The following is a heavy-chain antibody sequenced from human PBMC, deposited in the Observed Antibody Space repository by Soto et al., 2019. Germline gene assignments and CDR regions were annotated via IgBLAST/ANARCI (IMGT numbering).Heavy chain of an antibody. Sequence: QVQLVQSGAEVKKPGSSVKDSCKASGGTFSSYAISWVRQAPGQGLEWMGGIIPIFGTANYAQKFQGRVTITADESTSTAYMELSSLRSEDTAVYYCARDTFAGPVVAANHYWFDPWGQGTLVTVSS. CDR1: GGTFSSYA. J-gene: IGHJ5*02. D-gene: IGHD2-15*01. CDR2: IIPIFGTA. V-gene: IGHV1-69*01. CDR3: ARDTFAGPVVAANHYWFDP.